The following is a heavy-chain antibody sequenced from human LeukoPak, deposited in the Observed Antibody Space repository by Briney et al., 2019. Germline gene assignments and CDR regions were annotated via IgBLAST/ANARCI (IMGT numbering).Heavy chain of an antibody. V-gene: IGHV1-18*01. Sequence: ASVKVSCKASGCTFTSYGISWMRQAPGQGLEWMGWISAYNGNTNYAQKLQGRVTMTTDTSTSTAYMELRSLRSDDTAVYYCARTSAAAPDYMDVWGKGTTVTVSS. CDR3: ARTSAAAPDYMDV. CDR2: ISAYNGNT. J-gene: IGHJ6*03. D-gene: IGHD2-15*01. CDR1: GCTFTSYG.